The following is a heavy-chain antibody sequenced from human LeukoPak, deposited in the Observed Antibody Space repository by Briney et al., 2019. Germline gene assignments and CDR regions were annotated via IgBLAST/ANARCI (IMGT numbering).Heavy chain of an antibody. J-gene: IGHJ4*02. CDR3: ARALVVPAAMDY. V-gene: IGHV1-69*06. D-gene: IGHD2-2*01. CDR1: EGTFSSYA. CDR2: IIPIFGTA. Sequence: SVKVSCKASEGTFSSYAISWVRQAPGQGLEWMGGIIPIFGTANYAQKFQGRVTITADKSTSTAYMELSSLRSEDTAVYYCARALVVPAAMDYWGQGTLVTVSS.